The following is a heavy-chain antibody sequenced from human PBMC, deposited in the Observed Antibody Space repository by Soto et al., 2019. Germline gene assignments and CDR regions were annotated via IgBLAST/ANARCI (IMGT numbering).Heavy chain of an antibody. D-gene: IGHD2-15*01. CDR1: GYIFTAYS. V-gene: IGHV1-46*01. CDR3: AREENCRGGTCYSEYFHH. J-gene: IGHJ1*01. Sequence: ASVKVSCKTSGYIFTAYSMHWVRQAPGQGLEWMGVVNPSGGSAHYAQSFEGRVTVTRDTSTSTFYMELSSLRSEDTAVYYCAREENCRGGTCYSEYFHHWGQGTLVTVSS. CDR2: VNPSGGSA.